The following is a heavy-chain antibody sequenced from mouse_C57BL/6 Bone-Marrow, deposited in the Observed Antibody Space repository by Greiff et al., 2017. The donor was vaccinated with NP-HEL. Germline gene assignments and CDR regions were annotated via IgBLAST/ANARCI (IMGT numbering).Heavy chain of an antibody. CDR3: ARLGYGYEAGFAY. D-gene: IGHD2-2*01. CDR2: ISNLAYSI. Sequence: EVMLVESGGGLVQPGGSLKLSCAASGFTFSDYGMAWVRQAPRKGPEWVAFISNLAYSIYYADTVTGRFTISRENAKNTLYLEIISLRSEDTAMYYCARLGYGYEAGFAYWGQGTLVTVSA. V-gene: IGHV5-15*01. CDR1: GFTFSDYG. J-gene: IGHJ3*01.